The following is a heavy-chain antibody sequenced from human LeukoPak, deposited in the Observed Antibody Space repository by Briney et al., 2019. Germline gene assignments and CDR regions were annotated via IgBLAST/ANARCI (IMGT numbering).Heavy chain of an antibody. D-gene: IGHD3-10*01. CDR3: ARAPVILLWFGELSNTFDY. CDR1: GGTFSSYA. V-gene: IGHV1-69*04. Sequence: ASVKVSCKASGGTFSSYAISWVRQAPGQGLEWMGRIIPILGIANYAQKFQGRVTITADKSTSTPYMELSSLRYEDTAVYYCARAPVILLWFGELSNTFDYWGQGALVTVSS. J-gene: IGHJ4*02. CDR2: IIPILGIA.